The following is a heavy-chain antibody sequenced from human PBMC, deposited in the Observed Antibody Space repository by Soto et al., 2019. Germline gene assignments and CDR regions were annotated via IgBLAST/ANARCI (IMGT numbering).Heavy chain of an antibody. CDR2: TYYRSKWYI. V-gene: IGHV6-1*01. Sequence: QVQLQQSGPGLVKPSQTLSLTCAISGDSVSSNSAVWTWIRQSPSRALEWLGRTYYRSKWYIDYAVSVKSRININPDTSKNQFSLHLNSVTPEDTAIYYCARGGAVAGAFPWFDPWGQGALVTVSS. CDR3: ARGGAVAGAFPWFDP. D-gene: IGHD6-13*01. J-gene: IGHJ5*02. CDR1: GDSVSSNSAV.